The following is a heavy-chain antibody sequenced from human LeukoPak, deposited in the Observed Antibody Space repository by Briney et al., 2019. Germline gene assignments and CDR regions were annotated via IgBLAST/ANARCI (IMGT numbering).Heavy chain of an antibody. CDR2: IHHSGNT. CDR1: GGSFSGYY. J-gene: IGHJ6*03. Sequence: PSDTLSLTCAVYGGSFSGYYWSWIRQPPGKGLEWIGEIHHSGNTNYNPSLKSRVTISVDKSKNQFSLKLSSVTAADTAVYYCARPYHYYMDVWGKGTTVTVSS. CDR3: ARPYHYYMDV. V-gene: IGHV4-34*01.